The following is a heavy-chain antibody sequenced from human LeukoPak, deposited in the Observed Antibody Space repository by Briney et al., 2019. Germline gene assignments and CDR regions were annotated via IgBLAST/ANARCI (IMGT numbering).Heavy chain of an antibody. Sequence: SETLSLTCTVSGGSISSGSYYWSWIRQPAGKGLEWIGRIYTSGSTNYNPSLKSRVTISVDTSKNQFSLKLSSVTAADTAVYYCARNSGSYYLTSAVDIWGQGTVVTVSS. CDR2: IYTSGST. CDR1: GGSISSGSYY. V-gene: IGHV4-61*02. CDR3: ARNSGSYYLTSAVDI. J-gene: IGHJ3*02. D-gene: IGHD1-26*01.